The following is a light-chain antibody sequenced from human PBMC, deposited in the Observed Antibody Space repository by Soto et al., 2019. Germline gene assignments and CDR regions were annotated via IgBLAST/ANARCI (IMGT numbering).Light chain of an antibody. Sequence: EIVLTQSPGTLSLSPGERATLSCRASQSVSRNYLAWYQQKPGQAPRLLIYGASSRATGIPDRFSGSGSGTDFTLTISRLEPEDFAVYYCQAWTFGQGTKGDIK. CDR3: QAWT. CDR2: GAS. V-gene: IGKV3-20*01. CDR1: QSVSRNY. J-gene: IGKJ1*01.